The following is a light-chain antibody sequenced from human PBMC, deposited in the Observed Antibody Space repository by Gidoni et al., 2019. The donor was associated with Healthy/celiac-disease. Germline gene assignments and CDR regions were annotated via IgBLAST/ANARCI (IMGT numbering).Light chain of an antibody. CDR2: WAS. Sequence: IVMTQSPDSLAVSLCARATINCKSSQSVLYSSNNKHYLAWCQQKPGQPPKLLILWASTRESGVPDRFSGSGAGTDFTLTISSLQAEDVAVYYCQQYYSTPLTFGGGTKVEIK. V-gene: IGKV4-1*01. CDR1: QSVLYSSNNKHY. CDR3: QQYYSTPLT. J-gene: IGKJ4*01.